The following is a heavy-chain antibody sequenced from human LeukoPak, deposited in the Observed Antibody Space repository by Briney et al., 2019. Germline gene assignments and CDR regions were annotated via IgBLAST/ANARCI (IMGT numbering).Heavy chain of an antibody. CDR1: GYTFTRYW. CDR2: MYPGDSNT. Sequence: GESLKISCQGSGYTFTRYWIGWVRQMPGQGMEWMGIMYPGDSNTRYSPSFQGQVTFSADKSISTAYLQWSSLEASHTAMYYCVATVTTHFDFWGQGTLVTVSS. CDR3: VATVTTHFDF. V-gene: IGHV5-51*01. J-gene: IGHJ4*02. D-gene: IGHD4-17*01.